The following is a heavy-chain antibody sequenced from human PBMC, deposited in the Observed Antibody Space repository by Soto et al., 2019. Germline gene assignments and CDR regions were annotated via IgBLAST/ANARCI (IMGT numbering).Heavy chain of an antibody. CDR1: GFTFSSYG. CDR2: IWDDGSNK. Sequence: PGGSLRLSCAASGFTFSSYGMHWVRPAPGKGLEWVAVIWDDGSNKYYADSVTGRFTISTDNSKNTLYLQMNSLRAEDTAVYYCAREGSSGYYYDPHYYYGMDVWGQGTTVTVSS. J-gene: IGHJ6*02. V-gene: IGHV3-33*01. CDR3: AREGSSGYYYDPHYYYGMDV. D-gene: IGHD3-22*01.